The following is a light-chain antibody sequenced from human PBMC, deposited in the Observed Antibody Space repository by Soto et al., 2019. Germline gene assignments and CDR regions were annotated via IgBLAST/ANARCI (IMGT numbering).Light chain of an antibody. CDR2: DAS. Sequence: VVLTQSPATLSLSPGARATLSCRASQNVRTFLAWYQHRPGQAPRLLIYDASSRATGIPARFSGSGSGTDFTLTISSLEPEDFAVYYCQQRSKGLTFGGGTKVDIK. J-gene: IGKJ4*01. CDR3: QQRSKGLT. V-gene: IGKV3-11*01. CDR1: QNVRTF.